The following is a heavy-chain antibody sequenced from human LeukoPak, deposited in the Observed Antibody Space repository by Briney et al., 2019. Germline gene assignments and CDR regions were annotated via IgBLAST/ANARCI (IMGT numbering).Heavy chain of an antibody. CDR2: ISGSGGST. CDR1: GFTFSIYT. Sequence: GRSLRLSCAASGFTFSIYTTSWVPQAPEEGLEWVSAISGSGGSTYYTGSVRGRFTISRDNSKNTLYLQMNSLRAEDTAVYYCAKDVYYDSSAYQEYWGQGTLVTVSS. V-gene: IGHV3-23*01. D-gene: IGHD3-22*01. J-gene: IGHJ4*02. CDR3: AKDVYYDSSAYQEY.